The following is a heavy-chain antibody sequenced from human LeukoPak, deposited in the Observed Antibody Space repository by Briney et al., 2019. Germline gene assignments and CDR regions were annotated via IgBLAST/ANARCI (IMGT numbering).Heavy chain of an antibody. CDR2: MHHSGSI. J-gene: IGHJ4*02. Sequence: SETLSLTCTVSGYSISSSYYWGWIRQLPGKGLEWIGYMHHSGSINYNPSLKSRVTMSGDTSKNQFSLKLRSVTAADTAVYYCARSGGGSSYGGFDYWGQGTLVTVSS. V-gene: IGHV4-61*01. CDR1: GYSISSSYY. D-gene: IGHD5-18*01. CDR3: ARSGGGSSYGGFDY.